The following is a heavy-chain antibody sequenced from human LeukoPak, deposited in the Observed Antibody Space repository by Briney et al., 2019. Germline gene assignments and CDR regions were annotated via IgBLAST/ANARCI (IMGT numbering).Heavy chain of an antibody. CDR2: INPSGGST. CDR3: ARGDHDAGGRELPIDY. V-gene: IGHV1-46*01. Sequence: ASVKVSCKASGYTFTTYYMHWVRQAPGQGLEWMGVINPSGGSTTYAQNFQGRVTMTRDTSTSTVYMELSSLRSEDTAVYCCARGDHDAGGRELPIDYWGQGTLVTVSS. J-gene: IGHJ4*02. D-gene: IGHD4-23*01. CDR1: GYTFTTYY.